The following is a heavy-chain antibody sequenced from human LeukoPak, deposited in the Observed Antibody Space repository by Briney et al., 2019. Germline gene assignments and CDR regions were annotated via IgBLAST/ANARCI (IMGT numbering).Heavy chain of an antibody. CDR1: GGTFSSYA. V-gene: IGHV1-69*01. D-gene: IGHD3-10*01. J-gene: IGHJ4*02. Sequence: GASVKVSCKASGGTFSSYAISWVRQAPGQGLEWMGGIIPIFGTANYAQKFQGRVTITADESTSTAYTELSSLRSEDTAVYYCARVGDGSGSYDYWGQGTLVTVSS. CDR3: ARVGDGSGSYDY. CDR2: IIPIFGTA.